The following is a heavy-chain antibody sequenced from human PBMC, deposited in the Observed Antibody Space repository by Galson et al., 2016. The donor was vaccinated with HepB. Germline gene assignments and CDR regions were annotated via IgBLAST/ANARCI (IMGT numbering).Heavy chain of an antibody. Sequence: SLRLSCAASGFTFSSHAINWVRQTPGKGLEWVSTISRTAGRTYYADSVKGRFTISRDNSKNTLHLQMNSLRAEDTAVYYCAKDSGSSRWDGGSYFDVWGQGTLVTVSS. J-gene: IGHJ4*02. CDR1: GFTFSSHA. CDR2: ISRTAGRT. D-gene: IGHD6-13*01. V-gene: IGHV3-23*01. CDR3: AKDSGSSRWDGGSYFDV.